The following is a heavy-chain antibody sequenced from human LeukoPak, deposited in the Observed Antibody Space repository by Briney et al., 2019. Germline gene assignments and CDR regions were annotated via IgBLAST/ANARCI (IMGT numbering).Heavy chain of an antibody. Sequence: PGRSLRLSCAASEFTFSRYGMHWVRQAPGKGLEWVALIWYDGSDKYYADSVKGRFTISRDNSKNTLYLQMNSLRAEDTAVYYCARVWFGELFFDSWGQGTLVTVSS. J-gene: IGHJ4*02. D-gene: IGHD3-10*01. V-gene: IGHV3-33*01. CDR3: ARVWFGELFFDS. CDR2: IWYDGSDK. CDR1: EFTFSRYG.